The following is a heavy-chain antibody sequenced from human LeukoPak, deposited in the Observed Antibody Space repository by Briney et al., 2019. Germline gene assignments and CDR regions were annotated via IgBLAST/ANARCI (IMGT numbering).Heavy chain of an antibody. Sequence: GGSLRLSCAASGFTFSSYRMNWVRQAPGRGLEWVSSISSSSSYIYYADSVKGRFTISRDNAKNSLYLQMNSLKPEDTAVYYCARVAEAAAFDSWGQGTLVTVSS. V-gene: IGHV3-21*06. D-gene: IGHD6-13*01. CDR2: ISSSSSYI. CDR3: ARVAEAAAFDS. J-gene: IGHJ4*02. CDR1: GFTFSSYR.